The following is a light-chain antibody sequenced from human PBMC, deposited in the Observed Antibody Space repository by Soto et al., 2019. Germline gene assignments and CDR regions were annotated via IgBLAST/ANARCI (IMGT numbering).Light chain of an antibody. J-gene: IGKJ4*01. Sequence: IQLTKSPSSLSASVGERVTVTCRASQGIRSYLAWYQQKPGRAPKLLIYDASTLQSGVPSRFRGSGSGTDFTLTIISLQPEDFATYYCQQLNTYPLTFGGGAKVDI. CDR3: QQLNTYPLT. CDR2: DAS. V-gene: IGKV1-9*01. CDR1: QGIRSY.